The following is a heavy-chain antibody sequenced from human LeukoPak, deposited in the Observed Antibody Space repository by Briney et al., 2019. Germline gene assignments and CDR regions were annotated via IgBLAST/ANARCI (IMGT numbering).Heavy chain of an antibody. J-gene: IGHJ4*02. V-gene: IGHV1-69*01. Sequence: SVKVSCKASGGTFSSYAISWVRQAPGQGLEWMGGIIPIFGTANYAQKFQGRVTITADESTSTAYMELSSLRSEDTAVYYCARLIIGYNWNDEVDYWGQGTLVTVSS. CDR1: GGTFSSYA. CDR2: IIPIFGTA. CDR3: ARLIIGYNWNDEVDY. D-gene: IGHD1-20*01.